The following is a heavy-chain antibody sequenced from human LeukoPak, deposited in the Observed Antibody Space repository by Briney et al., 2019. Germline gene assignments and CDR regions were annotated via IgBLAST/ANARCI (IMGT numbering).Heavy chain of an antibody. CDR3: TKESARMLGSSGSNMDY. Sequence: GGSLRLSCAASGFTFSSYAMSWVRQAPGKGLEWVSAISGSGGSTYYADSVKGRFTISRDNSKNTLYLQMNSLRGDDTAVYYCTKESARMLGSSGSNMDYWGQGTLVIVSS. CDR2: ISGSGGST. J-gene: IGHJ4*02. V-gene: IGHV3-23*01. CDR1: GFTFSSYA. D-gene: IGHD6-19*01.